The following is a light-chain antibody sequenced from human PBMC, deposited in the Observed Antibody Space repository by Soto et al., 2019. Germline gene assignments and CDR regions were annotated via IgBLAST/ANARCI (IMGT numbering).Light chain of an antibody. Sequence: QSVLTQPPSVSAAPGQKVTISCSGSSSNIENNFVSWYQQLPGTAPKLLIYDNYKRPSGIPDRFSGSKSGTSATLGITGLQTGDEADYYCGTWDTSLSAVVFGGGTQLTVL. J-gene: IGLJ2*01. CDR3: GTWDTSLSAVV. CDR2: DNY. CDR1: SSNIENNF. V-gene: IGLV1-51*01.